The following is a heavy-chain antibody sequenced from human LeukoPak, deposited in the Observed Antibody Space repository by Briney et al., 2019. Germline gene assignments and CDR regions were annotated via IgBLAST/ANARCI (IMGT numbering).Heavy chain of an antibody. CDR1: GFTFSSYS. J-gene: IGHJ4*02. Sequence: GGSLRLSCAASGFTFSSYSMNWVRQAPGKGLEWVSSISSSSSYIYYADSVKGRFTISRDNAKNSLYLQMNSLRAEDTAVYYCAVDYYDSSGYLGYWGQGTLVTVSS. CDR2: ISSSSSYI. D-gene: IGHD3-22*01. CDR3: AVDYYDSSGYLGY. V-gene: IGHV3-21*04.